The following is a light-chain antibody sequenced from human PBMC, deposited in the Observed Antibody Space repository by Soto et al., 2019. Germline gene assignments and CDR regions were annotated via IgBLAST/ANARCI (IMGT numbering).Light chain of an antibody. J-gene: IGKJ2*01. CDR2: DAP. CDR3: QQFNSFPYT. CDR1: QSISSW. Sequence: DIPMTQSPSTLSASVGDRVTITCRASQSISSWLAWYQQKPGKAPKLLIDDAPTMESGVPSRFSGRGSGTEFTLTISSLQPDDFATYYCQQFNSFPYTFGQWTKLEIK. V-gene: IGKV1-5*01.